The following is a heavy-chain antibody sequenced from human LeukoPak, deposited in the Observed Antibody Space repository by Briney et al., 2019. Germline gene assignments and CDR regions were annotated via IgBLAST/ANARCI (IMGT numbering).Heavy chain of an antibody. CDR2: IYHSGNT. CDR3: ARAYSSSWYWNWFDP. Sequence: SETLSLTCTVSGYSISRGYYWGWIRQAPGKGLEWIGNIYHSGNTYYNPSLKSRVTVSMDTSKNQFSLKVNSVTAADTAFYYCARAYSSSWYWNWFDPWGQGTLVTVSS. J-gene: IGHJ5*02. V-gene: IGHV4-38-2*02. CDR1: GYSISRGYY. D-gene: IGHD6-13*01.